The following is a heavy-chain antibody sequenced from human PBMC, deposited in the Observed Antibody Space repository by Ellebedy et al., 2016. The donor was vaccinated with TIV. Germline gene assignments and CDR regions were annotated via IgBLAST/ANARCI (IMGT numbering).Heavy chain of an antibody. CDR3: ARDRGYDWGMDYYMDV. CDR2: INSDGSST. D-gene: IGHD5-12*01. J-gene: IGHJ6*03. CDR1: GFTFSSYW. Sequence: GGSLRLXCAASGFTFSSYWMHWVRQAPGKGLVWVSRINSDGSSTSYADSVKGRFTISRDNAKNTLYLQMNRLRAEDTAVYYCARDRGYDWGMDYYMDVWGKGTTVTVSS. V-gene: IGHV3-74*01.